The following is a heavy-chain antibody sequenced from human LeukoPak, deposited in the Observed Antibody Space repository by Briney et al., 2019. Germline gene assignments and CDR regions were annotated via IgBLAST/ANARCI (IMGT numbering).Heavy chain of an antibody. CDR3: TGNYYGSGSYADFDY. D-gene: IGHD3-10*01. V-gene: IGHV4-4*07. CDR2: IYSSGST. J-gene: IGHJ4*02. CDR1: GGSISSYY. Sequence: PSETLSLTCTVSGGSISSYYWSWIRQPAGKGLEWIGRIYSSGSTTYNPSLKSRVTMSVDTSKNQFSLKVTSVTAADTAVYYRTGNYYGSGSYADFDYWGQGTLVTVSS.